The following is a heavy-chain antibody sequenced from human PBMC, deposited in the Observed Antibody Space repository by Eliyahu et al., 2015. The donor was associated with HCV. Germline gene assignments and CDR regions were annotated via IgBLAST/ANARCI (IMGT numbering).Heavy chain of an antibody. CDR2: XSYDGSNK. CDR1: GFTFSSYG. D-gene: IGHD3-22*01. V-gene: IGHV3-30*03. J-gene: IGHJ4*02. CDR3: ARGHYYDSSGFLYY. Sequence: QVQLVESGXGVVQPGRSLRLSCAASGFTFSSYGMXWVRQAPGKGLEWVAVXSYDGSNKYYADSVKGRFTISRDNSKNTLYLQMNSLRAEDTAVYYCARGHYYDSSGFLYYWGQGTLVTVSS.